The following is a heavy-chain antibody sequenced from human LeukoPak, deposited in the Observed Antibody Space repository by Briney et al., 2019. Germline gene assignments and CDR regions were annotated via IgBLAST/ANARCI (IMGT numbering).Heavy chain of an antibody. V-gene: IGHV4-61*02. D-gene: IGHD3-10*01. CDR3: ARQPRD. CDR1: GGSISSGSYY. Sequence: SETLSLTCTVSGGSISSGSYYWSWIRQPAGKGLEWIGRIYTSGSTNYNPSLKSRVTISVDTSKNQFSLKLSSVTAADTAVYYCARQPRDWGQGTLVTVSS. CDR2: IYTSGST. J-gene: IGHJ4*02.